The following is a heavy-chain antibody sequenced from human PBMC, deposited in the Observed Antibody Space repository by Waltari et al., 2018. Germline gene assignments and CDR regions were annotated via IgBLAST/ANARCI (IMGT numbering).Heavy chain of an antibody. CDR1: GGSISGSVYY. CDR3: VRDRGLRTFFDH. V-gene: IGHV4-39*07. Sequence: QVQLQESGPGLVKPSETLSLTCSVSGGSISGSVYYWGWIRQPPGKGLEYIGSIYYAGTAFDNPSLKTPVTISVDTSYNQVSLKMESVTAADTAMYFCVRDRGLRTFFDHWGQGTLVTVSS. D-gene: IGHD4-17*01. CDR2: IYYAGTA. J-gene: IGHJ4*02.